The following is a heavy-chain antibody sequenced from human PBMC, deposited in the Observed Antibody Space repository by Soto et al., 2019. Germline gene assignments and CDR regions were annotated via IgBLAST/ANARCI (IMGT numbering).Heavy chain of an antibody. V-gene: IGHV3-74*01. D-gene: IGHD2-15*01. Sequence: GGSLRLSCAASGFAFSSEWMHWVRQAPGKGLVWVSRIDPYDTGITYADPVEGRFTISRDNAKNALYLQMNSLRAEDTAGYYCTSDTFGARDSWGQGTLVTVSS. J-gene: IGHJ4*02. CDR1: GFAFSSEW. CDR3: TSDTFGARDS. CDR2: IDPYDTGI.